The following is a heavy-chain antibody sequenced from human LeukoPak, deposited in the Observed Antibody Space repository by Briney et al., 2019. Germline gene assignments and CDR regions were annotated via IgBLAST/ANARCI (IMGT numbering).Heavy chain of an antibody. Sequence: GGSLRLSCAASGFTFEDYGMSWVRQGPGKGLEWVSAIDRNGDSTGYADSVKGRFTISRDNAKNSLYLQMNSLRAEDTALYYCAKSGYFDWLLSRFDYWGQGTLVTVSS. J-gene: IGHJ4*02. V-gene: IGHV3-20*04. CDR2: IDRNGDST. CDR3: AKSGYFDWLLSRFDY. CDR1: GFTFEDYG. D-gene: IGHD3-9*01.